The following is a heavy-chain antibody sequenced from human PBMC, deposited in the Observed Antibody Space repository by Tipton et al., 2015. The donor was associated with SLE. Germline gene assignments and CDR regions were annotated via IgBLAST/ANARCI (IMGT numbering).Heavy chain of an antibody. D-gene: IGHD5-12*01. J-gene: IGHJ3*01. CDR3: ARHESETGYDGGPYDF. CDR1: GVSISSPDYY. CDR2: LYFSGST. V-gene: IGHV4-39*01. Sequence: TLSLTCSVSGVSISSPDYYWGWIRQPPGKGLEWIGSLYFSGSTFPNPSLKSRLTISVDTSKNEFYLKMKSVTAADTAFYFCARHESETGYDGGPYDFWGQGTMVTVSS.